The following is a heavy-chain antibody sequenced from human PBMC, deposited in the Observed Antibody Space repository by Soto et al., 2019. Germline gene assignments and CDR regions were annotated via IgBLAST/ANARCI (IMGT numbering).Heavy chain of an antibody. CDR1: GYTFTGYY. V-gene: IGHV1-2*04. CDR3: ARGRFGELLSPQYYYYYYGMDV. CDR2: INPNSGGT. D-gene: IGHD3-10*01. Sequence: ASVKVSCKASGYTFTGYYMHWVRQAPGQGLEWMGWINPNSGGTNYAQKFQGWVTMTRDTSISTAYMELGRLRSDDTAVYYCARGRFGELLSPQYYYYYYGMDVWGRGTTVTVSS. J-gene: IGHJ6*02.